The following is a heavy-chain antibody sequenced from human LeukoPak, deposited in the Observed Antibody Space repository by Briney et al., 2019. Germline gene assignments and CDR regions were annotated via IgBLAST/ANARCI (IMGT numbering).Heavy chain of an antibody. D-gene: IGHD3-3*01. V-gene: IGHV1-69*13. J-gene: IGHJ6*03. CDR2: IMPMFGTA. CDR3: ASLENDKIWSDYYDTYYYYYMDV. CDR1: GGTFSSYA. Sequence: SVKVSFKASGGTFSSYAISWVRQAPGQGLEWMGGIMPMFGTANYAQKFQGRVTITADESTSTAYMELSSLRSEDTAVYYCASLENDKIWSDYYDTYYYYYMDVWGEGTTVTVSS.